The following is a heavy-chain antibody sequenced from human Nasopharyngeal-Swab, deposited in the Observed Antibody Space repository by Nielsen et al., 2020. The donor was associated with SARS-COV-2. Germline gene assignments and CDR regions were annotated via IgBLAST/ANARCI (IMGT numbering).Heavy chain of an antibody. D-gene: IGHD3-22*01. CDR1: GGTFSSYA. CDR3: ARVYWRNDSSPFDI. J-gene: IGHJ3*02. V-gene: IGHV1-69*13. Sequence: SVKVSCKASGGTFSSYAISWVRQAPGQGLEWMGGIIPIFGTANYAQKFQGRVTITADESTSTAYMELSSLRSEDMAVYYCARVYWRNDSSPFDIWGQGTMVTVSS. CDR2: IIPIFGTA.